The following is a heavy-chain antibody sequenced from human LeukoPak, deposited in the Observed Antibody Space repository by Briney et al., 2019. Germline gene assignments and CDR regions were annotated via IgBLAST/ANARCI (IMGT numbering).Heavy chain of an antibody. Sequence: SETLSLTCAAYGGSFSGYYWSWIRQPPGKGLEWIGEINHSGSTNYNPSLKSRVTISVDTSKNQFSLKLSSVTAADTAVYYCASYGDYYFDYWGQGTLVTVSS. V-gene: IGHV4-34*01. J-gene: IGHJ4*02. CDR3: ASYGDYYFDY. CDR2: INHSGST. CDR1: GGSFSGYY. D-gene: IGHD4-17*01.